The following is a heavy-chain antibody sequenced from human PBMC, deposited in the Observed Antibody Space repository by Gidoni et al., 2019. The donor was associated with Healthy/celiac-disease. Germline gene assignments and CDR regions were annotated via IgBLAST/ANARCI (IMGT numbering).Heavy chain of an antibody. J-gene: IGHJ6*02. Sequence: QVQLVQSGAEVKKPGASVKVSCKASGYTFTSYGISLCRQAPGQGLEWRGWISAYNGNTNYAQKLQGRVTMTTDTSTSTAYMELRSLRSDDTAVYYCARDAYCSSTSCYYYYYYGMDVWGQGTTVTVSS. CDR1: GYTFTSYG. V-gene: IGHV1-18*04. CDR3: ARDAYCSSTSCYYYYYYGMDV. CDR2: ISAYNGNT. D-gene: IGHD2-2*01.